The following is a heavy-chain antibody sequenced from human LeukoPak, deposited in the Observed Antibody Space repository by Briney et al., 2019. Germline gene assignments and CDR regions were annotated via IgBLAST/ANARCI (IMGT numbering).Heavy chain of an antibody. J-gene: IGHJ4*02. CDR2: IYYSGSA. CDR1: GGSISSYY. V-gene: IGHV4-59*01. CDR3: ARVSGYDWESFYDY. D-gene: IGHD5-12*01. Sequence: SETLSLTCTVSGGSISSYYWSWLRQPPGKGLEWIGYIYYSGSANYSPSLKSRVTISVDTSKNQFSLKLSSVTAADTAVYYCARVSGYDWESFYDYWGQGTLVTVSS.